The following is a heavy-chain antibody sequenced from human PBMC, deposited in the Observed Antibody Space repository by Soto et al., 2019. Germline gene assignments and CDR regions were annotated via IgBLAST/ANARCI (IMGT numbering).Heavy chain of an antibody. CDR1: GGSISSGGYY. Sequence: PSETLSLTCTVSGGSISSGGYYWSWIRQHPGKGLEWIGYIYYSGSTYYNPSLKSRVTISVDTSKNQFSLKLSSVTAADTAVYYCARAPPYGYDPFWQWLVHRNWFDPWGQGTLVTVSS. J-gene: IGHJ5*02. D-gene: IGHD6-19*01. V-gene: IGHV4-31*03. CDR3: ARAPPYGYDPFWQWLVHRNWFDP. CDR2: IYYSGST.